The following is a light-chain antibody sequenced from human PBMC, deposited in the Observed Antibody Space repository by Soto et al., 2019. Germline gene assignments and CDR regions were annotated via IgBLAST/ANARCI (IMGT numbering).Light chain of an antibody. Sequence: EIVMTQSPATLSVSPGERATLSCRASQSVSSNLAWYQQKPGQAPRLLIYGASNRATGIPARFSGSGSGTEFTLTLSSLQSEDFAVYYCQQYNNWPLTFGGGTKVEIK. J-gene: IGKJ4*01. CDR2: GAS. CDR1: QSVSSN. V-gene: IGKV3-15*01. CDR3: QQYNNWPLT.